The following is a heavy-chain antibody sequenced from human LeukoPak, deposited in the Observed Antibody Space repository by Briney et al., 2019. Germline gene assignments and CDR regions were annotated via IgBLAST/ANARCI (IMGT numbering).Heavy chain of an antibody. CDR1: GFTFSSYD. Sequence: PGGSLRLSCAATGFTFSSYDMHWVRQGPGKGLEWVSAIGTAGDTYYAGSVKGRFTISRENVKNSLYLQMNSLRAGDTAVYYCARGREPAASNYGMDVWGRGTTVTVSS. CDR3: ARGREPAASNYGMDV. V-gene: IGHV3-13*01. J-gene: IGHJ6*02. D-gene: IGHD2-2*01. CDR2: IGTAGDT.